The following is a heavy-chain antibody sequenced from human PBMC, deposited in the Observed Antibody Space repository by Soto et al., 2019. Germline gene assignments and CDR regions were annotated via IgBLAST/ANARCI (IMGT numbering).Heavy chain of an antibody. D-gene: IGHD6-19*01. V-gene: IGHV3-23*01. CDR2: ISDTGAST. CDR1: GFTFKESA. Sequence: EVRLLEAGGGLKQPGGSLRLSCAASGFTFKESAMNWVRQAPGKGLEWVASISDTGASTWYAESVRGRLSISRDNSKNNRYLQMNSLRGEDTAVYYCAKGRGSGWAWYFDNWGQGTLVTVSS. J-gene: IGHJ4*02. CDR3: AKGRGSGWAWYFDN.